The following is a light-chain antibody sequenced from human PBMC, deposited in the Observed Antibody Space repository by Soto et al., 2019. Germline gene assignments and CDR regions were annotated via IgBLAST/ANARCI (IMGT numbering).Light chain of an antibody. CDR1: SSNIGSNT. CDR3: AAWDDRLDVYV. CDR2: STS. J-gene: IGLJ1*01. Sequence: QSVITQPPSASGTPGQIVAISCSGSSSNIGSNTVTWYQQLPGTAPKLLIYSTSQRSSGVPGRFSGSKSGASASLSISGIQSEDEADYYCAAWDDRLDVYVVGTGTKLTVL. V-gene: IGLV1-44*01.